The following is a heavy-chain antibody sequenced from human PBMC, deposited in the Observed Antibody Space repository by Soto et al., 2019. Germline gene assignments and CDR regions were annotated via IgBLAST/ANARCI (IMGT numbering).Heavy chain of an antibody. D-gene: IGHD2-2*02. CDR3: ARDPPHIPCRSTSCYNRVRFAS. CDR1: GCTFTSYG. Sequence: GASVKVSCQASGCTFTSYGSSWVRQAPGQGREGVGWISAYNGNTNYAQKLQGRVTMTTDTSTSTAYMELRSLRSDDTAVYYCARDPPHIPCRSTSCYNRVRFASWAQGTLAPVPS. J-gene: IGHJ4*02. V-gene: IGHV1-18*04. CDR2: ISAYNGNT.